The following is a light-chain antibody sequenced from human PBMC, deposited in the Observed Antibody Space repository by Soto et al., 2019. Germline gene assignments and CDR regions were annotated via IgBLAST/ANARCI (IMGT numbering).Light chain of an antibody. CDR3: ATWDDSLNVV. V-gene: IGLV1-44*01. CDR1: TSNIGTNT. Sequence: QSVLTQSPSESGTPGQRVSISCSGSTSNIGTNTVSWYQHVPGTAPKLLIYSNDQRPSAVPGRFSGSKSGTSASLAISGLLSEDEADYYCATWDDSLNVVFGGGTQLTVL. J-gene: IGLJ2*01. CDR2: SND.